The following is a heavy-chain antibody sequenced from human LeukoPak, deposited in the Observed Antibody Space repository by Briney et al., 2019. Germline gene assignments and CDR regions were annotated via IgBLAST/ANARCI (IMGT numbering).Heavy chain of an antibody. CDR2: IYSGGST. D-gene: IGHD1-1*01. CDR1: GFTVSGNY. V-gene: IGHV3-66*01. CDR3: ARDLHWNQLGL. J-gene: IGHJ4*02. Sequence: PGGSLRLSCAASGFTVSGNYMSWVRQAPGKGLEWVSVIYSGGSTYYADSVKGRFTISRDNAKNTLYLQMNSLRAEDTAVYFCARDLHWNQLGLWGQGTLVTVSS.